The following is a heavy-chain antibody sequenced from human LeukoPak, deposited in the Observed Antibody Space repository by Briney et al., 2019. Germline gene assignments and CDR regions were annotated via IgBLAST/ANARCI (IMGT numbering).Heavy chain of an antibody. CDR3: ARDNTISGHYEVGY. J-gene: IGHJ4*02. Sequence: GGSLRLSCAASGFTFSSYGMHWVRQAPGKGLEWVAVISYDGSNKYYADSVKGRFTISRDNSKNTVFLQMNSLRAEDTAVYYCARDNTISGHYEVGYWGQGTLVTVSS. V-gene: IGHV3-30*03. D-gene: IGHD3-3*01. CDR1: GFTFSSYG. CDR2: ISYDGSNK.